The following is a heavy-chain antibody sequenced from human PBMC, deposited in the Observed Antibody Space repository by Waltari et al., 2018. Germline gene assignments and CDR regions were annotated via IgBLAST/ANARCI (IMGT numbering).Heavy chain of an antibody. J-gene: IGHJ5*02. Sequence: QATGQGLEWMGWMNPNSGNTGYAQKFQGRVTMTRNTSISTAYMELSSLRSEDTAVYYCARGRRGWLQVPRTYNWFDPWGQGTLVTVSS. CDR2: MNPNSGNT. D-gene: IGHD6-19*01. CDR3: ARGRRGWLQVPRTYNWFDP. V-gene: IGHV1-8*01.